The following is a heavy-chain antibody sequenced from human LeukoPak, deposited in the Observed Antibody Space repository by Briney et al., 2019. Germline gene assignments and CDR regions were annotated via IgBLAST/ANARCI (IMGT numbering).Heavy chain of an antibody. V-gene: IGHV3-30*02. Sequence: GGSLRLSCAASGFTFNTYGMHWVRQAPGKGLEWVAFVRYAGSIKYYADSVKGRFTISRDNSKNTLYLQMNSLRAEDTAVYYCANTHYYGSGSYYNVSPSDYWGQGTLVTVSS. J-gene: IGHJ4*02. CDR3: ANTHYYGSGSYYNVSPSDY. CDR1: GFTFNTYG. D-gene: IGHD3-10*01. CDR2: VRYAGSIK.